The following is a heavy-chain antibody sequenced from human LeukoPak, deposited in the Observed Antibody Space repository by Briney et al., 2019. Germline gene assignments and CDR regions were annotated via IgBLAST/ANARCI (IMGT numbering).Heavy chain of an antibody. Sequence: PSETVSLTCTVTSGSINSYYWGWVRQPAGRGLEWIGRIYTTGKTDYNPSLKSRLTMSVDTSKRQFSLNLTSVTAADTAIYFCARHGYTASHYFLDFWSQGKLVTVSS. CDR3: ARHGYTASHYFLDF. J-gene: IGHJ4*02. V-gene: IGHV4-4*07. D-gene: IGHD3-16*01. CDR2: IYTTGKT. CDR1: SGSINSYY.